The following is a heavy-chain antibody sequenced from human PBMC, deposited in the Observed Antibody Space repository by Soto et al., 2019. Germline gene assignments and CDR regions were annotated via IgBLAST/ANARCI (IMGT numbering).Heavy chain of an antibody. CDR2: ISANGIDT. CDR3: AKPYYYGFGPNTDY. Sequence: EVHLLESGGGLVQPGGSLRLSCAASRFTFVNYAMAWFRQAPGKGLEWVSAISANGIDTFYADSVRGRFTVSRDNSRNTLYLQMDRLRAEDTAVYYCAKPYYYGFGPNTDYWGQGTLVTVSS. CDR1: RFTFVNYA. V-gene: IGHV3-23*01. D-gene: IGHD3-10*01. J-gene: IGHJ4*02.